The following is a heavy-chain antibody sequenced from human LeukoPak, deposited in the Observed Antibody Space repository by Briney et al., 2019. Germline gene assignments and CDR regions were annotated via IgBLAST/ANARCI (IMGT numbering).Heavy chain of an antibody. CDR3: EAASDAFAT. J-gene: IGHJ3*02. CDR1: GAPITSCY. CDR2: LYTTGTT. Sequence: SETLSLTCAASGAPITSCYWSWVRQSAGKGLEWMGRLYTTGTTNYNPSLKSRVTLSWDSCKNQLSLTMTSVTAADPAGANWEAASDAFATCGQGRLVTASS. V-gene: IGHV4-4*07. D-gene: IGHD6-25*01.